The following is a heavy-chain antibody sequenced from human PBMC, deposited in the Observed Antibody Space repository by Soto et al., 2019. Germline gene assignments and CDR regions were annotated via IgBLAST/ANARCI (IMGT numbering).Heavy chain of an antibody. CDR1: GFTFSSYD. J-gene: IGHJ6*02. Sequence: GGSLRLSCAASGFTFSSYDMHWVRQATGKGLEWVSAIGTAGDTYYPGSVKGRFTISRENAKNSLYLQMNSLRAGDTAVYYCARGRRSVTTFGRVYYYYGMDVWGQGTTVTVS. CDR2: IGTAGDT. D-gene: IGHD4-17*01. V-gene: IGHV3-13*01. CDR3: ARGRRSVTTFGRVYYYYGMDV.